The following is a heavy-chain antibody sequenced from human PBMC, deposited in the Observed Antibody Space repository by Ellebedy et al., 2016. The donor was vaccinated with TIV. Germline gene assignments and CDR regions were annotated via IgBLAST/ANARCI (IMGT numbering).Heavy chain of an antibody. CDR1: GFTFSIYS. CDR3: AREYCSSTSCNAGRYYYGMDV. V-gene: IGHV3-21*01. CDR2: IDGKSDNI. Sequence: GESLKISXDASGFTFSIYSLNWVRQTPGKGLEWVSSIDGKSDNILYADSVKGRFTISRDNAKNTLYLQMNSLRVEDTAVYYCAREYCSSTSCNAGRYYYGMDVWGQGSTVTVSS. D-gene: IGHD2-2*01. J-gene: IGHJ6*02.